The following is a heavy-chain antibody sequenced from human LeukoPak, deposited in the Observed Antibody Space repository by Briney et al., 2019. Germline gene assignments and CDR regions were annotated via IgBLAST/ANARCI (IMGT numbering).Heavy chain of an antibody. CDR3: ARDPGYSYGLDY. V-gene: IGHV3-66*01. D-gene: IGHD5-18*01. CDR1: GFTVSDNY. CDR2: IYSGGST. Sequence: PGGSLRLSCAASGFTVSDNYMSWVRQAPGKGLEWVSVIYSGGSTNYADSVEGRFTISRDNSKNTLYLQMNSLRADDTAVYYCARDPGYSYGLDYWGQGTLVTVSS. J-gene: IGHJ4*02.